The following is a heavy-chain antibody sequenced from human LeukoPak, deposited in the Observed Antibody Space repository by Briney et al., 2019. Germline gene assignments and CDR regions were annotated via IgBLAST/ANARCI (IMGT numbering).Heavy chain of an antibody. Sequence: GGSLRLSCAASGFTFSSYAMSWVRQAPGKGLEWVSAISGSGGSTYYADSVKGRFTISRDNSKNTLYLQMNSLRAEDTAVYYCAKVLNTIFGVVTPGDWFDPWGQGTLVTVSS. CDR1: GFTFSSYA. CDR3: AKVLNTIFGVVTPGDWFDP. V-gene: IGHV3-23*01. J-gene: IGHJ5*02. CDR2: ISGSGGST. D-gene: IGHD3-3*01.